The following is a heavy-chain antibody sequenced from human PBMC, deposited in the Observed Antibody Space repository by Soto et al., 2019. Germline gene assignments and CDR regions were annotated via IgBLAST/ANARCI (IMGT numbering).Heavy chain of an antibody. D-gene: IGHD6-13*01. CDR3: ARQPYDYSSSWLHFDH. J-gene: IGHJ4*02. CDR1: GGSVSSSRYY. CDR2: IYYTGST. V-gene: IGHV4-39*01. Sequence: PSETLSLTCSVSGGSVSSSRYYWDWIRQPPGKGLEWIGNIYYTGSTYYNPSVKSRVAISVDTSKNQFSLKLNSVTAADTAVYYCARQPYDYSSSWLHFDHPCQGAPVTVSA.